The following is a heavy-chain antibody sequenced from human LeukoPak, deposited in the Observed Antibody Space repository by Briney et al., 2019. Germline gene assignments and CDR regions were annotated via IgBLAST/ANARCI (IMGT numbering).Heavy chain of an antibody. CDR2: ISAGAFT. D-gene: IGHD6-13*01. CDR1: GFTVNTYA. Sequence: PGGTLRLSCAASGFTVNTYAMSWVRQAPGRGLEWVSAISAGAFTHYADSVKGRFTVSRDNSKNTLYLQIDSLRAEDTAIYYCAKDQYSSSWYVPFDYWGQGTLVAVSS. J-gene: IGHJ4*02. V-gene: IGHV3-23*01. CDR3: AKDQYSSSWYVPFDY.